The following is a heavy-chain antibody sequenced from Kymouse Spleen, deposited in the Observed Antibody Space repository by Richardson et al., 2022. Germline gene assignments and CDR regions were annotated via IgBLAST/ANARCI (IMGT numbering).Heavy chain of an antibody. Sequence: QVQLVESGGGVVQPGRSLRLSCAASGFTFSSYGMHWVRQAPGKGLEWVAVIWYDGSNKYYADSVKGRFTISRDNSKNTLYLQMNSLRAEDTAVYYCAREGTIYYYYYGMDVWGQGTTVTVSS. CDR3: AREGTIYYYYYGMDV. CDR1: GFTFSSYG. CDR2: IWYDGSNK. V-gene: IGHV3-33*01. J-gene: IGHJ6*02. D-gene: IGHD2-8*01,IGHD3-10*01,IGHD3-22*01.